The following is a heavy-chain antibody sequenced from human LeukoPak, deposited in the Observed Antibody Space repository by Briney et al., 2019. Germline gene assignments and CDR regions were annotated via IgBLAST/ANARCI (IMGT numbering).Heavy chain of an antibody. V-gene: IGHV1-18*01. CDR3: ARVGVLRYFDSTIPMYYFDY. CDR2: ISAYNGNT. J-gene: IGHJ4*02. D-gene: IGHD3-9*01. Sequence: ASVKVSCKASGYTFTSYGISWVRQAPGQGLEWMGWISAYNGNTNYAQKLQGRVTMTADTSTSTAYMELRSLRSDDTAVYYCARVGVLRYFDSTIPMYYFDYWGQGTLVTVSS. CDR1: GYTFTSYG.